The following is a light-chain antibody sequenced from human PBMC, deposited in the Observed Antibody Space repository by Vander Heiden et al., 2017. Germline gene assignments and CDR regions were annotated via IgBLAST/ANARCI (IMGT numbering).Light chain of an antibody. Sequence: EIVLTQSPDTLSLSPGERATLSCRASQSVSSNYLAWYQQKPGQAPRFSGSGSGTDFTLTISRLEPEDFAVYYCQQYGTSPPYTFGQGTKLEIQ. V-gene: IGKV3-20*01. CDR1: QSVSSNY. J-gene: IGKJ2*01. CDR3: QQYGTSPPYT.